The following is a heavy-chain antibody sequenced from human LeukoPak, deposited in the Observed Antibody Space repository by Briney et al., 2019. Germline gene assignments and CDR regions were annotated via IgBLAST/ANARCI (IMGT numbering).Heavy chain of an antibody. Sequence: TGGSLRLSCAASGFTFSDYYMSWIRQAPGKGLQWVSYISSGSSYTNYADSVKGRFTISRDNAKNSLYLQMNGLRDEDTAVYYCARDLVRRTSDYWGQGTLVTVSS. V-gene: IGHV3-11*06. D-gene: IGHD3-10*01. J-gene: IGHJ4*02. CDR1: GFTFSDYY. CDR3: ARDLVRRTSDY. CDR2: ISSGSSYT.